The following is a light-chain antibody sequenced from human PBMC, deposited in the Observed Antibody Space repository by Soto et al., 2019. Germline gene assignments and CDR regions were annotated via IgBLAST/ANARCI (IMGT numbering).Light chain of an antibody. CDR1: QAIDRW. Sequence: DIPMTQSPASVSVSVGDRVIITCRASQAIDRWLAWYQQRPGKAPKLLLYGAFNLQSRDPSSFGGSGSGTDYTLTISILQPEDYATYYCQHAKSLPYTFGQGTKLEIK. CDR3: QHAKSLPYT. J-gene: IGKJ2*01. CDR2: GAF. V-gene: IGKV1-12*01.